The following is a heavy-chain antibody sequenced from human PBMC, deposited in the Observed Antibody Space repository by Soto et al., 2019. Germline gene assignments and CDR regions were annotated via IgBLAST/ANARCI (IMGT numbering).Heavy chain of an antibody. CDR2: ITGSGSSI. J-gene: IGHJ5*02. CDR3: AKDDVSGDGLWLVSA. Sequence: XGSLRLSCLASGFSFNKYAMSWVLQAPGKGQDWVSGITGSGSSIQYTASVKGRFTISRDNSKNTVYLQMDYLRAEDTAMYYCAKDDVSGDGLWLVSAWGQGTPVTVSS. CDR1: GFSFNKYA. V-gene: IGHV3-23*01. D-gene: IGHD2-21*02.